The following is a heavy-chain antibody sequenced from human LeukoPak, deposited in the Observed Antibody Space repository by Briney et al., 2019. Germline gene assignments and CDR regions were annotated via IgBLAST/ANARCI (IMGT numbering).Heavy chain of an antibody. CDR1: GYTLTELS. D-gene: IGHD3-16*01. CDR2: FDPEDGET. V-gene: IGHV1-24*01. Sequence: ASVKVSCKVSGYTLTELSMHWVRQAPGKGLEWMGGFDPEDGETIYAQKFQGRVTMTEDTSTDTAYMELSSLRSEDTAVYYCATCSRGDYGRNNWYFDLWGRGTLVTVSS. J-gene: IGHJ2*01. CDR3: ATCSRGDYGRNNWYFDL.